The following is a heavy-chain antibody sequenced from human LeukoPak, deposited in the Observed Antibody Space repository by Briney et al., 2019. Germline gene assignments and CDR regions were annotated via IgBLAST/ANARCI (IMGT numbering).Heavy chain of an antibody. D-gene: IGHD5-12*01. CDR3: AKIGTGYSGYDYAPRRHDAFDI. J-gene: IGHJ3*02. CDR1: GFSFSNYW. Sequence: GGSLRLSCVASGFSFSNYWMYWGRQAPGKGLVWVSRINSDGSYTYYADSVKGRFTISRDNSKNTLYLQMNSLRAEDTAVYYCAKIGTGYSGYDYAPRRHDAFDIWGQGTMVTVSS. V-gene: IGHV3-74*01. CDR2: INSDGSYT.